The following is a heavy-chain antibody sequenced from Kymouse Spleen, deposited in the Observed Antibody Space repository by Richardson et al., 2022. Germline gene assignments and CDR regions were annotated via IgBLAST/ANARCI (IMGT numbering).Heavy chain of an antibody. J-gene: IGHJ6*02. CDR2: IYHSGST. Sequence: QVQLQESGPGLVKPSGTLSLTCAVSGGSISSSNWWSWVRQPPGKGLEWIGEIYHSGSTNYNPSLKSRVTISVDKSKNQFSLKLSSVTAADTAVYYCARETGQYSSSSGYYYGMDVWGQGTTVTVSS. CDR3: ARETGQYSSSSGYYYGMDV. D-gene: IGHD6-6*01. CDR1: GGSISSSNW. V-gene: IGHV4-4*02.